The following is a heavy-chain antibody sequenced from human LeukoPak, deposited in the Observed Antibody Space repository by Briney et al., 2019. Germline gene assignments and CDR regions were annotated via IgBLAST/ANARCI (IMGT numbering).Heavy chain of an antibody. CDR1: GFSFTTHS. Sequence: PGGSLRLSCAASGFSFTTHSMNWVRQAPGKGLEWVSFISVTSSFISYADSVKGRFTISRDNGENSLYPQMNSLRAEDTAVYYCVRELLWFGGPGAFDIWGQGAMVTVSS. J-gene: IGHJ3*02. CDR3: VRELLWFGGPGAFDI. D-gene: IGHD3-10*01. CDR2: ISVTSSFI. V-gene: IGHV3-48*01.